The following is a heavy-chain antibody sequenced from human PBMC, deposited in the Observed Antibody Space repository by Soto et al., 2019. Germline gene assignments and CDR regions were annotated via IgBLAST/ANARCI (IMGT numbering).Heavy chain of an antibody. J-gene: IGHJ5*02. CDR1: GYTFTSYD. CDR2: MNPNSGNT. Sequence: ASVKVSCKASGYTFTSYDINWVRQATGQGLEWMGWMNPNSGNTGYAQKFQGRVTMTRNTSISTAYMELSSLRSEDTAVYYCARVRHYDSRGYPIMSFDPWGQGTLVTVSS. D-gene: IGHD3-22*01. CDR3: ARVRHYDSRGYPIMSFDP. V-gene: IGHV1-8*01.